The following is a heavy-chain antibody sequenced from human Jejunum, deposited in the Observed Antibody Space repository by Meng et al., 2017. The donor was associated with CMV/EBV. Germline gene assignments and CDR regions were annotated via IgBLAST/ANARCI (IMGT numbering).Heavy chain of an antibody. V-gene: IGHV1-18*01. J-gene: IGHJ4*02. CDR2: IRGHNGDT. CDR1: GYTLSSYG. Sequence: KAYGYTLSSYGISWVRQAPGQGLEWMGWIRGHNGDTNYAQELQERATMTTAASTSTTYMDLRSLTTDDAAVYYYVRDLKKAAAHFGYWGQGTLVTVSS. D-gene: IGHD6-13*01. CDR3: VRDLKKAAAHFGY.